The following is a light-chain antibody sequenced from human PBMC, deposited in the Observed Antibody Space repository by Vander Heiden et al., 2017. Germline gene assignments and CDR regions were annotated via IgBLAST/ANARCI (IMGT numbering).Light chain of an antibody. CDR1: QGISSY. CDR3: QQLNSYPLA. J-gene: IGKJ4*01. Sequence: IPLTQSPSSLSASVGDRVTITCRASQGISSYLAWYQKKPGKAPKLLIYAACTLQSGVPSRFSGSGSGTDFTLTISSLQPEDFATYYCQQLNSYPLAFGGGTKVEIK. CDR2: AAC. V-gene: IGKV1-9*01.